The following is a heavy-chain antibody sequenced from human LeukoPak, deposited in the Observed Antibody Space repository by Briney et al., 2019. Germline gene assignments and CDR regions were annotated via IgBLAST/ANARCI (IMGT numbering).Heavy chain of an antibody. CDR2: ICTSGST. J-gene: IGHJ4*02. D-gene: IGHD6-19*01. CDR3: ARGGGYSSGLSY. CDR1: GVSMNSYY. Sequence: SETLSLTCTVSGVSMNSYYWSWIRQPAGKGLEWIGRICTSGSTNYNPSLKSRVTMSVDTSKNQFSLKLSSVTAADTAVYYCARGGGYSSGLSYWGQGALVTVSS. V-gene: IGHV4-4*07.